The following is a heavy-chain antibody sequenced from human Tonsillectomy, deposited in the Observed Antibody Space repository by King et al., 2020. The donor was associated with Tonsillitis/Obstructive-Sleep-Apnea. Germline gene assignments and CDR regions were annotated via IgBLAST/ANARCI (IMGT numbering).Heavy chain of an antibody. V-gene: IGHV3-30*04. CDR3: ARDGAIVVVPAYYMDV. J-gene: IGHJ6*03. Sequence: VQLVESGGGVVQPGRSLRLSCAASGFTFSNFIIHWVRQAPDKGLEWVAIISNDGSNKYYADSVKGRFTISRDNSKNTVYLQMNSLRVEDTAVYYCARDGAIVVVPAYYMDVWGKGTTVTVSS. CDR2: ISNDGSNK. CDR1: GFTFSNFI. D-gene: IGHD2-2*01.